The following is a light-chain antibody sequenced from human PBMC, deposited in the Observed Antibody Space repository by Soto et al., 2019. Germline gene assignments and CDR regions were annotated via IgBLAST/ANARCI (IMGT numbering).Light chain of an antibody. Sequence: DIQMTQSPSTLSGSVGDRVTITCRASQTISSWLAWYQQKPGKAPKLLIYKASTLKSGVPSRFSGSGSGTEFTLTISSLQPDDFVTYYCQHYKSYSEAFGQGTKVGIK. V-gene: IGKV1-5*03. CDR1: QTISSW. CDR3: QHYKSYSEA. CDR2: KAS. J-gene: IGKJ1*01.